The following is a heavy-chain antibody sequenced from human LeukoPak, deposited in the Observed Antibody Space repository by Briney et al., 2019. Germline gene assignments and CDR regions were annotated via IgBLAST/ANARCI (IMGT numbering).Heavy chain of an antibody. D-gene: IGHD3-3*01. CDR2: IYYGGST. V-gene: IGHV4-39*07. Sequence: VSGGXVSRXXXYWGWIRQXPXXGLEWIGSIYYGGSTYYNPSLKSRVTISVDTSKNQFSLKLSSVTAADTAVYYCARATIFGVVFDYWGQGTLVTVSS. CDR1: GGXVSRXXXY. CDR3: ARATIFGVVFDY. J-gene: IGHJ4*02.